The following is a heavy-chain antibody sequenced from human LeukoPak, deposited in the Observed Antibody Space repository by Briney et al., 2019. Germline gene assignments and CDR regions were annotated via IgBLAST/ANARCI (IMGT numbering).Heavy chain of an antibody. Sequence: GGSLRLSCAASGFTFSSYGMSWVRQAPGKGLEWVSAISGSGGSTYYADSVKGRFTISRDNSKNTLYLQMNSLRAEDTAVYYCAKAYGSGSYYDAFDIWGQGTMVTVSS. D-gene: IGHD3-10*01. CDR2: ISGSGGST. J-gene: IGHJ3*02. V-gene: IGHV3-23*01. CDR1: GFTFSSYG. CDR3: AKAYGSGSYYDAFDI.